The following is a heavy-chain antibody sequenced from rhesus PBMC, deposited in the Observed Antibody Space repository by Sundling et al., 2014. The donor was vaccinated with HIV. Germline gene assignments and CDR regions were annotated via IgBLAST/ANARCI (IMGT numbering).Heavy chain of an antibody. CDR3: ALGRWGEYSSYGLDS. CDR1: GFTFGSYA. Sequence: QVQLVQSGAEVKKPGASVKVSCKASGFTFGSYAINWVRQAPGQGLELMGVIIPLVGITNYAEKFQGRVTITADTSTSTAYMELSSLRSEDTAVYYCALGRWGEYSSYGLDSWGQGVVVTVSS. CDR2: IIPLVGIT. D-gene: IGHD3-34*01. V-gene: IGHV1-198*02. J-gene: IGHJ6*01.